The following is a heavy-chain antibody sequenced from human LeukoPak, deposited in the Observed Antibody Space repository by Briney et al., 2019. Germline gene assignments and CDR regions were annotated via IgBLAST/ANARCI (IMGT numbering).Heavy chain of an antibody. J-gene: IGHJ4*02. CDR2: ISGSGGST. V-gene: IGHV3-23*01. CDR1: VFTFSSYA. Sequence: GGSLRLSCAASVFTFSSYAMSWVRQAPGKGLEWVSAISGSGGSTYYADSVKGRFTISRDNSKNTLYLQMNSLRAEDTAVYYCAKDALTGVIVVVVAAIDYWGQGTLVTVSS. CDR3: AKDALTGVIVVVVAAIDY. D-gene: IGHD2-15*01.